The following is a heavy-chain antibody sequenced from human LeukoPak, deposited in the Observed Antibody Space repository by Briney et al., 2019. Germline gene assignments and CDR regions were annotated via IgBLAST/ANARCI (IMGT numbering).Heavy chain of an antibody. D-gene: IGHD3-22*01. CDR3: ARDLAYYYDSSYD. Sequence: GGSLRLSCAASGFTFSSYEMDWVRQAPGKGLEWVSYISIDGKTIHYADSVKGRFTISRDNAKNALYLQMNSLRAEDTAVYYCARDLAYYYDSSYDWGQGTLVTVSS. CDR2: ISIDGKTI. J-gene: IGHJ4*02. CDR1: GFTFSSYE. V-gene: IGHV3-48*03.